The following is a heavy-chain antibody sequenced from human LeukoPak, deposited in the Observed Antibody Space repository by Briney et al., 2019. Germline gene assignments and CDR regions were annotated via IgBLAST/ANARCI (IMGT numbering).Heavy chain of an antibody. CDR3: ARHKFSFDY. CDR1: GDSIRSSTYY. J-gene: IGHJ4*02. CDR2: IYSGGAT. Sequence: SWTLSLTCTVSGDSIRSSTYYWGWIRQLPGKGLEWIGSIYSGGATYYNASLNNRVTISVDTSRNQFSLRLSSVTAADTAMFYCARHKFSFDYWGRGTLVTVSS. V-gene: IGHV4-39*01.